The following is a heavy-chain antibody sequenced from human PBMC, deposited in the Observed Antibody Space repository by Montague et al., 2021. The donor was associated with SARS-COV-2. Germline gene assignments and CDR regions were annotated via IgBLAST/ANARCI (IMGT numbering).Heavy chain of an antibody. CDR3: ARGFDY. Sequence: SETLSLTCTVSGGSISSYYWSWIQQPPGKGLEWIGYIYYGGSTNYNPSLESRVTISVDTSKNQFSLKLSSVTAADTAVYYWARGFDYWGQGTLVTVSS. CDR2: IYYGGST. J-gene: IGHJ4*02. V-gene: IGHV4-59*01. CDR1: GGSISSYY.